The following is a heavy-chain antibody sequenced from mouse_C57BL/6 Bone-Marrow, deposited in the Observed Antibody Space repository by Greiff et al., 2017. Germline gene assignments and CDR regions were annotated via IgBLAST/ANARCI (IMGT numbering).Heavy chain of an antibody. V-gene: IGHV1-19*01. Sequence: EVKLMESGPVLVKPGASVKMSCKASGYTFTDYYMNWVKQSHGKSLEWIGVINPYNGGTSYNQKFKGKATLTVDKSSSTAYMELNSLTSEDSAVXYCAKEDPCYSNYLYYYAMDYWGQGTSVTVSS. D-gene: IGHD2-5*01. J-gene: IGHJ4*01. CDR1: GYTFTDYY. CDR3: AKEDPCYSNYLYYYAMDY. CDR2: INPYNGGT.